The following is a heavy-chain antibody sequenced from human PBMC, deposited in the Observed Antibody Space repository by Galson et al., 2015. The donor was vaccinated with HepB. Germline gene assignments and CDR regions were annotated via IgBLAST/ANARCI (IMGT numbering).Heavy chain of an antibody. CDR2: ISAYNGNT. Sequence: SVKVSCKASGYTFTSYGISWVRQAPGQGLEWMGWISAYNGNTNYAQKLQSRVTMTTDTSTSTAYMELRSLRSDDTAVYYCASGPRGEGTDAFDIWGQGTMVTVSS. V-gene: IGHV1-18*01. CDR1: GYTFTSYG. CDR3: ASGPRGEGTDAFDI. D-gene: IGHD7-27*01. J-gene: IGHJ3*02.